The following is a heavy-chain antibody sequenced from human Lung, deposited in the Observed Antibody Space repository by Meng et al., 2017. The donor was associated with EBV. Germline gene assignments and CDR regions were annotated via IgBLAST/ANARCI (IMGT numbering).Heavy chain of an antibody. CDR1: GGPFSTYY. V-gene: IGHV4-34*01. CDR2: INRSGST. CDR3: ARLYRGGWYL. Sequence: QVQLQQWGGGLLKPSETLSLTCAVYGGPFSTYYWSWIRQPPGKGLEWIGEINRSGSTNYNPSLKSRLTVSMDTSKNQFSLKLSSVTAADTAVYYCARLYRGGWYLWGRGTLVTVSS. J-gene: IGHJ4*02. D-gene: IGHD6-19*01.